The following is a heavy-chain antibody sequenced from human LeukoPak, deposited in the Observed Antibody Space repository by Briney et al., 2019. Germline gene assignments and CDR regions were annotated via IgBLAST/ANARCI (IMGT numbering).Heavy chain of an antibody. D-gene: IGHD2-15*01. J-gene: IGHJ4*02. CDR1: GVTFSSDA. CDR3: AREGYCTGGSCPDSFDY. Sequence: GGSLRLSCAASGVTFSSDAMHRVRQAPGKGLEGVAVISYDGSNKYYADSVKGRFTISRDNSKNTLYLQINSLRAEDTAVYYCAREGYCTGGSCPDSFDYWGQGTLVTVSS. CDR2: ISYDGSNK. V-gene: IGHV3-30*04.